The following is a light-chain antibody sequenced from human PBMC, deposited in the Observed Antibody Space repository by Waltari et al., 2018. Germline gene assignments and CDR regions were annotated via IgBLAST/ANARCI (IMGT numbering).Light chain of an antibody. Sequence: ELVLTQSPGTLSLSPGERATLSCRAIQRFTRYLAWYQPKPGQAPRLLIYDASTRAAGIADRFSGSGFGTDFTLTISRLEPEDSAVYYCQHYVRLPVTFGQGTKVEIK. CDR3: QHYVRLPVT. J-gene: IGKJ1*01. V-gene: IGKV3-20*01. CDR2: DAS. CDR1: QRFTRY.